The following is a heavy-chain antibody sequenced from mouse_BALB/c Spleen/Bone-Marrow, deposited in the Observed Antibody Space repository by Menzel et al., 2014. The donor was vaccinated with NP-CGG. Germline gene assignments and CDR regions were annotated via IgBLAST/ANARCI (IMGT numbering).Heavy chain of an antibody. Sequence: EVQLQQSGAVLVKPGVSVKLSCTASGFNIKDTYMHWVKQRPEQGLEWIGRIDPANGNTKYDPKFQGKATITADASSNTANLQLSSLTSEDTAVYYCARDSPYTMDYWGQGTSVTVSS. CDR3: ARDSPYTMDY. J-gene: IGHJ4*01. V-gene: IGHV14-3*02. CDR2: IDPANGNT. CDR1: GFNIKDTY.